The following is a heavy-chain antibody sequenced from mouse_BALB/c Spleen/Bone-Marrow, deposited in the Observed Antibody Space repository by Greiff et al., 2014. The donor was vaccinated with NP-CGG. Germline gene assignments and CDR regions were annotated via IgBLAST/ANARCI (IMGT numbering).Heavy chain of an antibody. V-gene: IGHV1-14*01. D-gene: IGHD2-14*01. CDR1: GYTFTSYV. J-gene: IGHJ2*01. CDR3: AKGGNYRYDFDY. Sequence: VQLQQSGPELVKPGASVKMSCKAPGYTFTSYVMHWVKQKPGQGLEWTGYINPYNDGTKYNEKFKGMATLTSDRSSSTAYMELSSLTSEDSAVYYCAKGGNYRYDFDYWGQGTTLTVSS. CDR2: INPYNDGT.